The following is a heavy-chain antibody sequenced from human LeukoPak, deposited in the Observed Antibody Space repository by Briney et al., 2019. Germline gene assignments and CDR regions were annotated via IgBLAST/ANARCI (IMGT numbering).Heavy chain of an antibody. CDR2: IVVGRGNT. J-gene: IGHJ4*02. CDR3: AAALPYYDFWSLY. V-gene: IGHV1-58*01. Sequence: GTSVKVSCKASGFTFTSSAVQWVRQARGQRLEWIGWIVVGRGNTNYAQKFQERVTITRDMSTSTTYMELSSLRSEDTAVYYCAAALPYYDFWSLYWGQGTLVTVSS. CDR1: GFTFTSSA. D-gene: IGHD3-3*01.